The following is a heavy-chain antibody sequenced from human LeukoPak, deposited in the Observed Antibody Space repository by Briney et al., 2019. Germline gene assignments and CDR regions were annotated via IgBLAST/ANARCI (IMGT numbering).Heavy chain of an antibody. CDR3: ARDLKALRFLEWPIPPGDY. Sequence: GGSLRLSCAASGFTVSSNYMSWVRQAPGKGLEWVSVIYSGGSTYYADSVKGRFTISRDNSKNTLYLQMNSLRAEDTAVYYCARDLKALRFLEWPIPPGDYWGQGTLVTVSS. CDR2: IYSGGST. D-gene: IGHD3-3*01. J-gene: IGHJ4*02. CDR1: GFTVSSNY. V-gene: IGHV3-53*05.